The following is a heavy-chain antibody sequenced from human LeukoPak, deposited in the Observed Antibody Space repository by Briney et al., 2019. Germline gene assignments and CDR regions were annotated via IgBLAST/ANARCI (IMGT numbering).Heavy chain of an antibody. CDR2: MNPKSGDT. Sequence: ASVKVSCKASGYSFTNYDINWVRQATGQGLEWMGWMNPKSGDTGYSQKFQGRVFITRDTSINTAYMELSSLGSDDTAVYYCASNLPNTYYYMDVWGKGTTVTVSS. CDR3: ASNLPNTYYYMDV. J-gene: IGHJ6*03. CDR1: GYSFTNYD. V-gene: IGHV1-8*03.